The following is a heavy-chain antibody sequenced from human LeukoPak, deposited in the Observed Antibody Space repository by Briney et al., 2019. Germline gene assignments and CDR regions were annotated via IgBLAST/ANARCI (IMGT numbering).Heavy chain of an antibody. V-gene: IGHV3-23*01. Sequence: GGSLRLSCVASGFTFSGYAMSWVRQAPGKGLEWVSSISGSGASTYHADSVKGRFTSSRDNSKNTLYLQVNNLRAEDTAVYYCAKESRYYYGSGSFSSQFDYWGQGNLVTVSS. CDR2: ISGSGAST. CDR3: AKESRYYYGSGSFSSQFDY. J-gene: IGHJ4*02. D-gene: IGHD3-10*01. CDR1: GFTFSGYA.